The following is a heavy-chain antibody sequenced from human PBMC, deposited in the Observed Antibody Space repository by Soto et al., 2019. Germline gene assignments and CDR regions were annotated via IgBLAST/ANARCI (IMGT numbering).Heavy chain of an antibody. D-gene: IGHD5-18*01. CDR3: AFDMNTGVVYFDI. Sequence: QVQLVQSGAEVKKPGSSVKVSCKVSGGTFSTYTISWVRQAPGQGLAWMGRIIPMFGLPNHAQKFQDRVTITADKSTSTSYLEMTGLRSEDTAVYYCAFDMNTGVVYFDIWCQGTLVTVSS. V-gene: IGHV1-69*02. CDR2: IIPMFGLP. CDR1: GGTFSTYT. J-gene: IGHJ4*02.